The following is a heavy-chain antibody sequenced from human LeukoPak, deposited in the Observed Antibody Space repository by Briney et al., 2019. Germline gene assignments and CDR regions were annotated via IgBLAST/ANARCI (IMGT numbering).Heavy chain of an antibody. J-gene: IGHJ4*02. CDR2: TSYDGSNK. V-gene: IGHV3-30*18. CDR3: AKGYCSSIRCHIDTDY. CDR1: GFTLSSYG. Sequence: PGGSLRLSCAASGFTLSSYGMHWVRQAPGKGLEWVAVTSYDGSNKYYADSVKGRFTISRDNSKNTLYLQMNSLRAEDTAVYYCAKGYCSSIRCHIDTDYWGQGTLVTVSS. D-gene: IGHD2-2*02.